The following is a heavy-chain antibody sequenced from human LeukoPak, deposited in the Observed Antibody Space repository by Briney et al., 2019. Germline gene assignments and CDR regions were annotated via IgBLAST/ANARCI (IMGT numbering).Heavy chain of an antibody. CDR1: GFTFSSYA. Sequence: GGSLRLSCAVSGFTFSSYAMHWVRQAPGKGLEWVAVISYDGSKKYYADSVKGRFTISRDNSKNTLYLQMNSLRAEDTAVYYCAKDRVLLWFGELYFDYWGQGTLVTVSS. D-gene: IGHD3-10*01. CDR3: AKDRVLLWFGELYFDY. CDR2: ISYDGSKK. V-gene: IGHV3-30-3*01. J-gene: IGHJ4*02.